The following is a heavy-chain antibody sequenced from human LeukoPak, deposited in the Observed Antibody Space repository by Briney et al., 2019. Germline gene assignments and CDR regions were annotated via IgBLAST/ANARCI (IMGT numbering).Heavy chain of an antibody. CDR1: GGSLSSYY. CDR3: ARRAGSKWYGD. Sequence: SETLSLTCTVSGGSLSSYYWSWIRQPPGKGLEWIGYIYYSGNTYYNPSLKSRVTMSVDTSRNQISLKLTSVIAADTAVYYCARRAGSKWYGDWGQGTLVTVSS. V-gene: IGHV4-59*08. CDR2: IYYSGNT. D-gene: IGHD6-13*01. J-gene: IGHJ4*02.